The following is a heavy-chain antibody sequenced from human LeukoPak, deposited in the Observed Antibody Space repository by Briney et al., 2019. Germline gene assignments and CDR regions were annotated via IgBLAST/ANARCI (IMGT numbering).Heavy chain of an antibody. J-gene: IGHJ4*02. CDR2: IYYSGST. CDR3: ARRYCSSTSCSHSNYFDY. Sequence: SETLSLTCTVSGGSISSSSYYWGWIRQPPGKGLEWIGSIYYSGSTYYNPSLKSRVTISVDTSKNQFSLKLSSVTAADTAVYYCARRYCSSTSCSHSNYFDYWGQGTLVTVSS. V-gene: IGHV4-39*07. D-gene: IGHD2-2*01. CDR1: GGSISSSSYY.